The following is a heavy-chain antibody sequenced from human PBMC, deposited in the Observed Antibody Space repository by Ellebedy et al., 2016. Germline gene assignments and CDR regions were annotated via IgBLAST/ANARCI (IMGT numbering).Heavy chain of an antibody. CDR1: GFTSSSYA. Sequence: GGPLRLSXAAPGFTSSSYAMSRVRHAPGKGLEWVSAISGSGGSTYYADSVKGRFTISRDNSKNTLYLQMNSLRAEDTAVYYCAGAAGSAVGGTPKYWGQGTLVTVSS. J-gene: IGHJ4*02. D-gene: IGHD1-26*01. CDR3: AGAAGSAVGGTPKY. CDR2: ISGSGGST. V-gene: IGHV3-23*01.